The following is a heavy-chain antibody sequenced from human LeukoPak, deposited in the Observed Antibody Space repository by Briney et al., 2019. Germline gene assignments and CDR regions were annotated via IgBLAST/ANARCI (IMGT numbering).Heavy chain of an antibody. CDR2: IYTSGST. V-gene: IGHV4-61*02. CDR1: GGSISSGSYY. Sequence: PSETLSLTCTVSGGSISSGSYYWSWIRQPAGTGLEWIGRIYTSGSTNYNPSLKSRVTMSVDTSKNQFSLKLSSVTAADTAVYYCARVQRYFDWLLLGAFDIWGQGTMVTVSS. J-gene: IGHJ3*02. CDR3: ARVQRYFDWLLLGAFDI. D-gene: IGHD3-9*01.